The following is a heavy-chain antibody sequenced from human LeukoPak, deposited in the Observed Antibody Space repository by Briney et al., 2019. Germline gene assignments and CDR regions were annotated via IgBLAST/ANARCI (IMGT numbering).Heavy chain of an antibody. J-gene: IGHJ6*02. CDR1: GFTFSSYA. CDR2: ISGSGGST. D-gene: IGHD3-10*01. V-gene: IGHV3-23*01. Sequence: GGSLRLSCAASGFTFSSYAMSWVRRAPGKGLEWVSAISGSGGSTYYADSVKGRFTISRDNSKNTLYLQMNSLRAEDTAVYYCAKGISGYYYYGMDVWGQGTTVTVSS. CDR3: AKGISGYYYYGMDV.